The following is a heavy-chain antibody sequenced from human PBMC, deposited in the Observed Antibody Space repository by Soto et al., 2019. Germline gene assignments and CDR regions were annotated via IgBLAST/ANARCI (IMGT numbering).Heavy chain of an antibody. J-gene: IGHJ3*02. V-gene: IGHV3-33*01. CDR1: GFTFSSYG. Sequence: QVQLVESGGGVVQPGRSLRLSCAASGFTFSSYGMHWVRQAPGKGLEWVAVIWYDGSNKYYADSVKGRFTISRDNSKNTLYLQMNSLRAEDTAEYYCACGSVTSDAFDIWGQGTMVTVSS. D-gene: IGHD4-17*01. CDR3: ACGSVTSDAFDI. CDR2: IWYDGSNK.